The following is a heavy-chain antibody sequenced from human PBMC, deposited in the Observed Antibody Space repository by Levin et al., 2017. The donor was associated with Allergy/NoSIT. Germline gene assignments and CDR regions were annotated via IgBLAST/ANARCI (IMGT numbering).Heavy chain of an antibody. J-gene: IGHJ4*02. CDR2: AFYSSTT. CDR3: ATSSSCKYYHLDS. Sequence: RPSETLSLTCTVSSASISSYYWSWIRQPPGKGLEWIGYAFYSSTTNYNPSLKSRVTMSVDTSRNQFSLSLSAVTAADTSVYYGATSSSCKYYHLDSWGQGTLVTVSS. D-gene: IGHD3-22*01. CDR1: SASISSYY. V-gene: IGHV4-59*08.